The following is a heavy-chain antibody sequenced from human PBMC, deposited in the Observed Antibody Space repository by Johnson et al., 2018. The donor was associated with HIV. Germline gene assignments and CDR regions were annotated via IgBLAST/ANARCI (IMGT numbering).Heavy chain of an antibody. D-gene: IGHD3-3*01. CDR3: ARDRRGQFLEWLSRWGAFDI. J-gene: IGHJ3*02. V-gene: IGHV3-48*03. CDR2: IGSSDSVK. Sequence: VQLVESGGGLVQPGGSLRLSCAASGFTFSSHEMIWVRQSPGKGLEWISFIGSSDSVKTYADSVQGRFTISSANAKNSLYLQMNSLRVEETAFYYCARDRRGQFLEWLSRWGAFDIWGQGTMVTVSS. CDR1: GFTFSSHE.